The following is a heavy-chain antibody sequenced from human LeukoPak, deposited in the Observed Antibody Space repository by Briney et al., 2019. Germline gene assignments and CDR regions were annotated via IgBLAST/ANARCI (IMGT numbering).Heavy chain of an antibody. CDR3: AREEARDGSTGYYFDY. J-gene: IGHJ4*02. V-gene: IGHV1-46*01. Sequence: ASVKVSCKASGYTLSNYHIHWVRQAPGQGIEWMGIINPRYGSATYAQKFQGRVTMTRDMSTSTVHMELSSLRSDDTAVYYCAREEARDGSTGYYFDYWGQGTLLTVSS. D-gene: IGHD5-24*01. CDR2: INPRYGSA. CDR1: GYTLSNYH.